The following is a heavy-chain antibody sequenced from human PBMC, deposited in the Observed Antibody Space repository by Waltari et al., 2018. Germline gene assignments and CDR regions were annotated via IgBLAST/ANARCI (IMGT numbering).Heavy chain of an antibody. J-gene: IGHJ4*02. D-gene: IGHD3-16*02. CDR2: IKQDGSEK. V-gene: IGHV3-7*01. CDR3: ASTLGDYIWGSYRYGYFDY. Sequence: EVQLVESGGGLVQPGGSLRLSCAASGFTFSSYWMSWVRQAPGKGLEWVANIKQDGSEKYYVDSVKGRFTIARDNAKNSLYLQMNSLRAEDTAVYYCASTLGDYIWGSYRYGYFDYWGQGTLVTVSS. CDR1: GFTFSSYW.